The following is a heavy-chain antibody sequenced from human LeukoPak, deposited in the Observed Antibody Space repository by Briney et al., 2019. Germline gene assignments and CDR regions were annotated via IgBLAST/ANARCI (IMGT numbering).Heavy chain of an antibody. D-gene: IGHD3-22*01. Sequence: PSETLSLTCTVSGGSISSYYWSWIRQPPGKGLEWIGYIYYSGSTNYNPSLKSRVTISVDTSKNQFSLKLSSVTAADTAVYYCARAVVIRDYYYGMDVWSQGTTVTVSS. CDR1: GGSISSYY. CDR3: ARAVVIRDYYYGMDV. J-gene: IGHJ6*02. V-gene: IGHV4-59*01. CDR2: IYYSGST.